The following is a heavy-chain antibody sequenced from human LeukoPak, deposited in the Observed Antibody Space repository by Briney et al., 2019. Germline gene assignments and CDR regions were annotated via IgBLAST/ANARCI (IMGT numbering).Heavy chain of an antibody. Sequence: GGSLRLSCAASGFTFSSYGMHWVRQAPGKGLEWVAVISYDGSNKYYADSVKGRFTISRDNSKNTLYLQMNSLRAEDTAVYYCARDEGLVIPRGYFDYWGQGTLVTVSS. CDR3: ARDEGLVIPRGYFDY. D-gene: IGHD3/OR15-3a*01. V-gene: IGHV3-30*03. J-gene: IGHJ4*02. CDR1: GFTFSSYG. CDR2: ISYDGSNK.